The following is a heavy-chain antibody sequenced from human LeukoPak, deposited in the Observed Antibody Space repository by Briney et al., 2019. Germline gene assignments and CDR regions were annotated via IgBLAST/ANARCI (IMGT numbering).Heavy chain of an antibody. CDR3: ARGGSRVGATDYYFDY. D-gene: IGHD1-26*01. J-gene: IGHJ4*02. V-gene: IGHV3-48*03. Sequence: GGSLRLSCAASGFTFSSYEMNWVRQAPGKGLKWVSYISSSGSTIYYADSVKGRFTISRDNAKNSLYLQMYSLRAEDTAVYYCARGGSRVGATDYYFDYWGQGTLVTVSS. CDR2: ISSSGSTI. CDR1: GFTFSSYE.